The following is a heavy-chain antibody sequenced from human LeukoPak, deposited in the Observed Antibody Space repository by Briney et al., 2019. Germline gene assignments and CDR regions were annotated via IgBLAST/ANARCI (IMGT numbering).Heavy chain of an antibody. Sequence: GGSLRLSCAASGFTVRSNHIIWVRQAPGKGLEGVSVIYSTGNTYYSDSVKGRFTISRDKSSNTVLLQMNSLRAEDTAVYYCALGSVNRYFFDYWRQGTLVTVSS. CDR2: IYSTGNT. CDR3: ALGSVNRYFFDY. J-gene: IGHJ4*02. D-gene: IGHD3-16*02. CDR1: GFTVRSNH. V-gene: IGHV3-53*01.